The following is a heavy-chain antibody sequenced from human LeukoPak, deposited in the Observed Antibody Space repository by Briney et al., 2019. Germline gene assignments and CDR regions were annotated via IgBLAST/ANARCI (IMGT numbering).Heavy chain of an antibody. CDR2: ISGSGGDT. CDR3: AKTTAGYSSGRYPGWPIDY. V-gene: IGHV3-23*01. J-gene: IGHJ4*02. D-gene: IGHD6-19*01. Sequence: GGSLRLSCAASGFTFRSYAIYWVRQAPGKGLEWVSGISGSGGDTYFADSVKGRFTISRDHSENTVSLQMDSLRVEDTAVYYCAKTTAGYSSGRYPGWPIDYWGQGTLVTVSS. CDR1: GFTFRSYA.